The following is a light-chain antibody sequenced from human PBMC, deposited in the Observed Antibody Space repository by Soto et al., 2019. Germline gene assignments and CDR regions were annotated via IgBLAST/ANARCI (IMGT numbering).Light chain of an antibody. CDR2: EVS. Sequence: QSVLTQPPSASGSPGQSVTISCSGTSSDVGAYKFVSWYQQHPGKAPKLIISEVSKRPSGVPDRFSGSKSGNTASLTISGLQAGDEADYYCCSYAGSSTFYVFGTGNKVTVL. CDR3: CSYAGSSTFYV. V-gene: IGLV2-8*01. J-gene: IGLJ1*01. CDR1: SSDVGAYKF.